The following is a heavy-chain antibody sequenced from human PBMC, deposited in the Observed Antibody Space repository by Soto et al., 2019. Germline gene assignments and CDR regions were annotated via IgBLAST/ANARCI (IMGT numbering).Heavy chain of an antibody. V-gene: IGHV1-24*01. J-gene: IGHJ4*02. CDR3: ATVVTTSWHFDY. CDR1: GYTLTELS. Sequence: ASVKVSCKVSGYTLTELSMHWVRQAPGKGLEWMGGFDPEDGETIYAQKFQGRVTMTEDTSTDTAYMELSSLRSEDTAVYYCATVVTTSWHFDYWGQGTLVTVS. D-gene: IGHD2-21*02. CDR2: FDPEDGET.